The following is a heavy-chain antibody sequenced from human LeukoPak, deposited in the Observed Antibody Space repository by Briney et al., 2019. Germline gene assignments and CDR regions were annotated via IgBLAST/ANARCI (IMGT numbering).Heavy chain of an antibody. Sequence: PGGSLRLSCAASGFTFSGYWMHWVRQAPGKGLVSVSRISTDGSSNTYADSVKGRFTISRDNAKNTLYLQMNSLRAEDTAVYYCARGRLTSSWYYFDYWGQGTLVTVSS. CDR1: GFTFSGYW. CDR3: ARGRLTSSWYYFDY. V-gene: IGHV3-74*01. J-gene: IGHJ4*02. D-gene: IGHD6-19*01. CDR2: ISTDGSSN.